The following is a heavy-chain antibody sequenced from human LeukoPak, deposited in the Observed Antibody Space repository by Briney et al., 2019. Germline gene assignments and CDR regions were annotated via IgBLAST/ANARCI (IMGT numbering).Heavy chain of an antibody. CDR1: EFTFTNYS. CDR2: ISSSGGTT. CDR3: AQGLTAVGSDF. D-gene: IGHD6-13*01. J-gene: IGHJ4*02. V-gene: IGHV3-23*01. Sequence: GGSLRLSCAGSEFTFTNYSISWVRQAPGKGLEWVSAISSSGGTTSYADSVKGRFSISRDNSKYTLSLQMNSLRVVDTAVYHCAQGLTAVGSDFWGQGTLVTVSS.